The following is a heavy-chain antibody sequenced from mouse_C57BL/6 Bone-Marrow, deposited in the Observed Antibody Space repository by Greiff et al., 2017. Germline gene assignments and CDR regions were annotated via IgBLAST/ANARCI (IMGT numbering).Heavy chain of an antibody. V-gene: IGHV14-3*02. CDR1: GFNIKDTY. D-gene: IGHD2-3*01. Sequence: VQLQQSGAELVKPGASVKLSCTASGFNIKDTYMHWVKQRPEQGLEWIGRIDPANGNTKYDPKFQGKATMTADTSSNTAYLQLSSLTSEDTAVYYCATRLLRWYFDVWGAGTTVTVSS. CDR2: IDPANGNT. J-gene: IGHJ1*01. CDR3: ATRLLRWYFDV.